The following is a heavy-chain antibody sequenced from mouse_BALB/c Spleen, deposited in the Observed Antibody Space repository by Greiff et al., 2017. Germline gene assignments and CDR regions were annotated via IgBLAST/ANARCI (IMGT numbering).Heavy chain of an antibody. CDR3: ARALSTMITTGYAMDY. CDR2: IRNKANGYTT. J-gene: IGHJ4*01. Sequence: VQLQQSGPGLVAPSQSLSITCTVSGFSLTSYGVHWVRQPPGKALEWLGFIRNKANGYTTEYSASVKGRFTISRDNSQSILYLQMNTLRAEDSATYYCARALSTMITTGYAMDYWGQGTSVTVSS. D-gene: IGHD2-4*01. CDR1: GFSLTSYG. V-gene: IGHV7-3*02.